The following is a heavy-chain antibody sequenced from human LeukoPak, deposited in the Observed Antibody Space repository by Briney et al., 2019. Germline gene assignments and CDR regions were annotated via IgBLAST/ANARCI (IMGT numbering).Heavy chain of an antibody. CDR1: GGSFSGYY. CDR3: ARGFSYDNSGYYSRVFDY. J-gene: IGHJ4*02. D-gene: IGHD3-22*01. Sequence: PSETLSLTCAVYGGSFSGYYWSWIRQPPGKGLEWIGEINHSGSTNCNPSLKSRVTISLDTSKNQFSLKLSSVTAADTAVYYCARGFSYDNSGYYSRVFDYWGQGTLVTVSS. CDR2: INHSGST. V-gene: IGHV4-34*01.